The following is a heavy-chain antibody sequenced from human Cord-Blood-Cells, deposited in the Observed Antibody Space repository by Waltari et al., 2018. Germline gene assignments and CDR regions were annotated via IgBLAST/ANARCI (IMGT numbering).Heavy chain of an antibody. CDR1: GYTFNSYD. Sequence: QVQLVQSGAEVKKPGASVKVSCKASGYTFNSYDINWVRQATGQGLEWMGGMNPNSGNTGYAQKFQGRVTMTRNTSISTAYMELSSLRSEDTAVYYCACVIAAADAVDIWGQGTMVTVSS. V-gene: IGHV1-8*01. CDR3: ACVIAAADAVDI. J-gene: IGHJ3*02. CDR2: MNPNSGNT. D-gene: IGHD6-13*01.